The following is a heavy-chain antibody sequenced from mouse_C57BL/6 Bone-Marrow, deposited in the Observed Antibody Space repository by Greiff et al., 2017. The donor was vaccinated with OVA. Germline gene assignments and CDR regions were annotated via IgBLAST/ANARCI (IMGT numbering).Heavy chain of an antibody. Sequence: QVQLKESGPELVKPGASVKISCKASGYAFSSSWMNWVKQRPGKGLEWIGRIYPGDGDTNYNGKFKGKATLTADKSSSTAYMQLSSLTSEDSAVYFCARFEDYYGSSFAYWGQGTLVTVSA. CDR1: GYAFSSSW. J-gene: IGHJ3*01. CDR3: ARFEDYYGSSFAY. CDR2: IYPGDGDT. V-gene: IGHV1-82*01. D-gene: IGHD1-1*01.